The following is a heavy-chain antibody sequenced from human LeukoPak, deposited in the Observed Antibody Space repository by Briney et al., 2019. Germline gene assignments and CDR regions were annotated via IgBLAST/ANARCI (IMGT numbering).Heavy chain of an antibody. CDR2: IYTSGST. CDR3: ARKDTAMADDAFDI. V-gene: IGHV4-61*02. CDR1: GGSISSGSYY. D-gene: IGHD5-18*01. Sequence: SQTLSLTCTVSGGSISSGSYYWSWIRQPAGKGLEWIVRIYTSGSTNYNPSLKSRVTISVDTSKNQFSLKLSSVTAADTAVYYCARKDTAMADDAFDIWGQGTMVTVSS. J-gene: IGHJ3*02.